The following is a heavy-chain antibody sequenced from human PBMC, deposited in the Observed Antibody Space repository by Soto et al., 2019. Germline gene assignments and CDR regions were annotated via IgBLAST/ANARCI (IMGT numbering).Heavy chain of an antibody. CDR3: ARWLRNGMHV. Sequence: QVQVVQSGAEVKKPGASVKVSCKASGYNFINYGITWVGQAPGQGLEWMGWISTYNGNTKYAQKVQDRVTMTTDTSTSTAYMELRSLRSDDTAVYYCARWLRNGMHVWGQGTTVAVSS. CDR1: GYNFINYG. D-gene: IGHD3-22*01. V-gene: IGHV1-18*01. J-gene: IGHJ6*02. CDR2: ISTYNGNT.